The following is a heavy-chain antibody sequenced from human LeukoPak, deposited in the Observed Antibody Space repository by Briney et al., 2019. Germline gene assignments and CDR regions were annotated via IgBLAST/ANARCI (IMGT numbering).Heavy chain of an antibody. J-gene: IGHJ5*02. CDR1: GGSIIDYY. CDR3: ARSYLGGTYYDWFDP. CDR2: IYASGST. V-gene: IGHV4-4*07. Sequence: NPSETLSLTCTVSGGSIIDYYWNWIRQPAGKGLEWIGRIYASGSTNYIPSLRSRVTISVDKSKNQFSLKLTSATAADTAVYYCARSYLGGTYYDWFDPSGQGTLVTVSS. D-gene: IGHD1-26*01.